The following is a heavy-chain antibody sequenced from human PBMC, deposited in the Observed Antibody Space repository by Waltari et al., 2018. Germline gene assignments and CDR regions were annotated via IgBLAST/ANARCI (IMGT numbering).Heavy chain of an antibody. D-gene: IGHD3-22*01. CDR1: GGSISSYY. CDR2: IYYSGST. CDR3: ASSSGYLYWFDP. Sequence: QVQLQASGPGLVKPSETLSLTCTVSGGSISSYYWSWIRQPPGKGLEWIGYIYYSGSTNYNPSLKSRVTISVDTSKNQFSLKLSSVTAADTAVYYCASSSGYLYWFDPWGQGTLVTVSS. J-gene: IGHJ5*02. V-gene: IGHV4-59*01.